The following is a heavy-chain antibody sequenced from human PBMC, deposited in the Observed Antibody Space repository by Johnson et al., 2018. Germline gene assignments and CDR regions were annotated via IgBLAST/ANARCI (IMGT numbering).Heavy chain of an antibody. CDR1: GFAFNTYG. CDR2: ISYDGINP. J-gene: IGHJ6*03. Sequence: QVQLGQSGGGVVQXGRSLRLSCAASGFAFNTYGIHWVRQAPGKGLEWVPVISYDGINPYYSNSVKGRFTIPRDNSKNMLFLEMNSLRADDTAVYYCAKEMGWDLGYFYSYMDVWGKGTTVTVSS. D-gene: IGHD6-19*01. V-gene: IGHV3-30*18. CDR3: AKEMGWDLGYFYSYMDV.